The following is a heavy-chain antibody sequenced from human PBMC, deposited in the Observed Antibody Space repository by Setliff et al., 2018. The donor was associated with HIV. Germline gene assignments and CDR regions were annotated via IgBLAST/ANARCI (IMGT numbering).Heavy chain of an antibody. Sequence: GGSLRLSCAASGFTFSSYGMHWVRRAPGKGLEWVAVIWYDGSNKYYADSVKGRFTISRDNSKNTLYLQMNSLRAEDTAVYYCAKDLVTTTGPDYWGQGTLVTVSS. CDR1: GFTFSSYG. CDR2: IWYDGSNK. D-gene: IGHD1-1*01. J-gene: IGHJ4*02. CDR3: AKDLVTTTGPDY. V-gene: IGHV3-33*06.